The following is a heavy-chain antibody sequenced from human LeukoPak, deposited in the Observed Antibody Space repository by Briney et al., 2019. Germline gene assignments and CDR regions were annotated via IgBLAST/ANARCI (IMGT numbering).Heavy chain of an antibody. CDR3: AGHADFDY. J-gene: IGHJ4*02. CDR2: ISGSGGST. V-gene: IGHV3-23*01. Sequence: GGSLRLSCVASGFTFSSTTMGWVRQAPGKGLEWVSAISGSGGSTYYADSVKGRFTISRDNSKNTLYLQMNSLRAEDTAVYYCAGHADFDYWGQGTLVTVSS. CDR1: GFTFSSTT.